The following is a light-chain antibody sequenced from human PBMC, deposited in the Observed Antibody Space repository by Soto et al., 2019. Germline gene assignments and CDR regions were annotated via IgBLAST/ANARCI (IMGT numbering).Light chain of an antibody. CDR3: QHYNNWPMYT. V-gene: IGKV3-15*01. CDR1: QSVHSN. J-gene: IGKJ2*01. CDR2: GAI. Sequence: EIVMTQSPATLSVSPGERATLSCRASQSVHSNLAWYQQKVGQAPRLLIYGAITRASGSPARFSGSGSGTEFTLTISSLQSDDVAIYYCQHYNNWPMYTFGQGTRLEIK.